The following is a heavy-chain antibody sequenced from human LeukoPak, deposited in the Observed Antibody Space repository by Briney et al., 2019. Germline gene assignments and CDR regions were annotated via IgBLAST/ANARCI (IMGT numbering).Heavy chain of an antibody. V-gene: IGHV4-59*01. J-gene: IGHJ4*02. CDR3: ARGIAVARFDY. Sequence: SETLSLTCTVSGGSISSYYWSWIRQPPGKGLEWIGYIYYSGSTNYNPSLKSRVTISVDTSKNQFSLKLSSVTAADTAVYYCARGIAVARFDYWGQGTLVTVSS. D-gene: IGHD6-19*01. CDR2: IYYSGST. CDR1: GGSISSYY.